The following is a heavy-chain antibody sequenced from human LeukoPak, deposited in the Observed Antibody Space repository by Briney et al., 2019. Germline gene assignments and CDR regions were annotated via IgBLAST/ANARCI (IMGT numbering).Heavy chain of an antibody. CDR1: GFTFSDYY. V-gene: IGHV3-11*01. CDR3: ARVPSSGWPWDYYYGMDV. Sequence: GGSLRLSCAASGFTFSDYYMSWIRQAPGKGLEWVSYISSSGSTIYYADSVKGRFTISRDNAKNSLYLQMNSLRAEDTAVYYCARVPSSGWPWDYYYGMDVWGQGTTVTGSS. CDR2: ISSSGSTI. D-gene: IGHD6-19*01. J-gene: IGHJ6*02.